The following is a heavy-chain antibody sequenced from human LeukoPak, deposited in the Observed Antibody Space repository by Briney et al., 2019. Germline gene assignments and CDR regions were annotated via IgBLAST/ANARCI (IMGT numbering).Heavy chain of an antibody. CDR1: GGSISSGDYY. CDR3: ARGGNALDY. V-gene: IGHV4-61*08. Sequence: SQTLSLTCTVSGGSISSGDYYWSWIRQPPGKGLEWIGSFYYTGSTNYNPSLRSRVTISLDTSKNQISLRLSSVTAADTAVYYCARGGNALDYWGQGTLVTVSS. J-gene: IGHJ4*02. D-gene: IGHD4-23*01. CDR2: FYYTGST.